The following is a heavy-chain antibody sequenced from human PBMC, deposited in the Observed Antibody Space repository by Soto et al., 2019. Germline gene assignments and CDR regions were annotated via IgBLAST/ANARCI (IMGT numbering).Heavy chain of an antibody. D-gene: IGHD6-13*01. CDR1: GFTFSSYW. Sequence: GSLRLSCAASGFTFSSYWMHWVRQAPGKGLVWVSRINSDGSSTSYADSVKGRFTISRDNAKNTLYLQMNSLRAEDTAVYYCAREKKSSWYFYGMDVWGQGTTVTVSS. CDR2: INSDGSST. CDR3: AREKKSSWYFYGMDV. V-gene: IGHV3-74*01. J-gene: IGHJ6*02.